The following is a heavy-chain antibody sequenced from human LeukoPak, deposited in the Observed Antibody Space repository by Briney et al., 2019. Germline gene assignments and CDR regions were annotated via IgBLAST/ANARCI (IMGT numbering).Heavy chain of an antibody. V-gene: IGHV1-2*02. J-gene: IGHJ4*02. CDR2: INPNSGGT. Sequence: ASVKVSCKASGYTFTGYYMHWVRQAPGQGLEWMGWINPNSGGTNYAQKFQGRVTMTRDTSISTAYMELSRLRSNDTAVYYCAGTPDSSGDFDYWGQGTLVTVSS. CDR1: GYTFTGYY. CDR3: AGTPDSSGDFDY. D-gene: IGHD3-22*01.